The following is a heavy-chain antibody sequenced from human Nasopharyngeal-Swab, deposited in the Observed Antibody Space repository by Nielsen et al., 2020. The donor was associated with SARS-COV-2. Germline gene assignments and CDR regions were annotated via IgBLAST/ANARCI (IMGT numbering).Heavy chain of an antibody. V-gene: IGHV1-46*01. CDR2: INPSGGST. CDR1: GYTFTSYY. CDR3: ARDPRGYSHGYEACWFDP. D-gene: IGHD5-18*01. J-gene: IGHJ5*02. Sequence: ASVKVSCKASGYTFTSYYMHWVRQAPGQGLEWMGIINPSGGSTSYAQKFQGRVTMTRDTSTSTVYMELSSLRSEDTAVYYCARDPRGYSHGYEACWFDPWGQGTLVTVSS.